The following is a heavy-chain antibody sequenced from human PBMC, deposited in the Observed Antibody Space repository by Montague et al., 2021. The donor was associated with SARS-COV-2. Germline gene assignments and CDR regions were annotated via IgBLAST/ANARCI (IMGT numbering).Heavy chain of an antibody. CDR1: GYSISSGYY. D-gene: IGHD4-11*01. Sequence: SETLSLTCTVSGYSISSGYYWGWVRQPPGKGLEWIGSIYHSGSTYYNPSLKSRVTISVNTSKNQFSLKLSSVTAADTAVYYCAVNSNSYYYYGMDVWGQGTTVTVSS. V-gene: IGHV4-38-2*02. CDR2: IYHSGST. J-gene: IGHJ6*02. CDR3: AVNSNSYYYYGMDV.